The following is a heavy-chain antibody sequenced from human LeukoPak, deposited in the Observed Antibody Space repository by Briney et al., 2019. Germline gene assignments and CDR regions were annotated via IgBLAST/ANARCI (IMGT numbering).Heavy chain of an antibody. CDR3: AKWDTYYDSSGYYFY. Sequence: GGSLRLSCAVSGFFFAGYGMTWLRQAPGKGLEWVSGIALNDDDTDYADSVRGRFTISRDNFQSSPYLQMNSLRAEDTAVYYCAKWDTYYDSSGYYFYWGQGTLVTVSS. CDR1: GFFFAGYG. V-gene: IGHV3-23*01. D-gene: IGHD3-22*01. CDR2: IALNDDDT. J-gene: IGHJ4*02.